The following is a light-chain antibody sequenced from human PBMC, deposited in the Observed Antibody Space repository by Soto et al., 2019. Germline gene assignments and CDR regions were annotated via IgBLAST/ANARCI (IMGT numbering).Light chain of an antibody. CDR3: CSYAGRSTYV. J-gene: IGLJ1*01. CDR2: EGS. V-gene: IGLV2-23*01. Sequence: QCSVTQPASVSGSPGQSITISCTGTISDVGSYNLVSWYQQHPGKAPKLMIYEGSKRPSGVSNRFSGSKSGNTASLTISGLQAEDEADYYCCSYAGRSTYVFGTGTKVTVL. CDR1: ISDVGSYNL.